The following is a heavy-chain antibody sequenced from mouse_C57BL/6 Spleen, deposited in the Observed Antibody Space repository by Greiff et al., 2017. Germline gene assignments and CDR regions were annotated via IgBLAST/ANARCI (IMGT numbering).Heavy chain of an antibody. V-gene: IGHV1-26*01. Sequence: EVKLQQSGPELVKPGASVKISCKASGYTFTDYYMNWVKQSHGKSLEWIGDINPNNGGTSYNQKFKGKATLTVDKSSSTAYMDLRSLTSEDSAVYYCAKNGYSYAMDYWGQGTSVTVSS. D-gene: IGHD2-3*01. CDR2: INPNNGGT. CDR1: GYTFTDYY. J-gene: IGHJ4*01. CDR3: AKNGYSYAMDY.